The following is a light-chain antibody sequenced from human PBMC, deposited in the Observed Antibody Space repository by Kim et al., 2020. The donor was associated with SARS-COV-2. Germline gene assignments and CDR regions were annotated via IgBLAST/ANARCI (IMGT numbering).Light chain of an antibody. CDR1: QSVSRNY. V-gene: IGKV3-20*01. CDR2: GAS. CDR3: QHYGRSPPYT. J-gene: IGKJ2*01. Sequence: EIVLTQSPGTLSLSPGEGATLSCRASQSVSRNYLAWYQQKPGQAPRLLIYGASSRATGIPDRFSGSGSGTDFTLTISRLEPEDFAVYYCQHYGRSPPYTFGQGTKLEI.